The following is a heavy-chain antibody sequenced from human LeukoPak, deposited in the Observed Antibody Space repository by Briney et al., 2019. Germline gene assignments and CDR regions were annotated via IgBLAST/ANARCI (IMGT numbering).Heavy chain of an antibody. J-gene: IGHJ4*02. CDR3: AKDRRGGQLWSQTDS. CDR2: ISGDGGTT. Sequence: GGSLRLSCAASGLTFDDFAMHWVRQAPGKGLEWVSLISGDGGTTYYTDSVKGRFTISRDNSNSSLYLQMNSLRAEDSALYYCAKDRRGGQLWSQTDSWGQGTLVTVSS. V-gene: IGHV3-43*02. D-gene: IGHD3-16*01. CDR1: GLTFDDFA.